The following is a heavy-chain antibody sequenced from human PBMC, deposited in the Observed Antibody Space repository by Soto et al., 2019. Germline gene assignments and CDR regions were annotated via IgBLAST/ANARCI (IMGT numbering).Heavy chain of an antibody. CDR3: AREVQSYGIYFDY. J-gene: IGHJ4*02. CDR1: GYTFTRFG. Sequence: QVQLVQSGAEVKKPGASVKVSCKASGYTFTRFGISWVRQAPGQGLEWMGWISTYDGNTNYAQTFQGRVTMTTDTGTSIAYLELRTLRSDDTAVYYCAREVQSYGIYFDYWGQGTLVTVSS. D-gene: IGHD5-18*01. V-gene: IGHV1-18*01. CDR2: ISTYDGNT.